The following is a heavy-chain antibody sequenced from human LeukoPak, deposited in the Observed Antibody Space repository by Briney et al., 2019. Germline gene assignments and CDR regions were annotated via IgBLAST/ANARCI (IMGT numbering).Heavy chain of an antibody. D-gene: IGHD6-6*01. CDR1: GGSFSGYY. CDR2: INHSGST. V-gene: IGHV4-34*01. Sequence: PSETLSLTCAVYGGSFSGYYWSWIRQPPGKGPEWIGEINHSGSTNYNPSLKSRVTISVDTSKNQFSPKLSSVTAADTAVYYCARRYSSSSFNSFDPWGQRTLVTVSS. CDR3: ARRYSSSSFNSFDP. J-gene: IGHJ5*02.